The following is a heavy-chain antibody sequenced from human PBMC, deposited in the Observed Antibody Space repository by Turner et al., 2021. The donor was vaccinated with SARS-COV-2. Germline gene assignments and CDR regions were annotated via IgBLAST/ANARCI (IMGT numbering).Heavy chain of an antibody. V-gene: IGHV1-2*02. CDR3: ARVRLFSGWSHFDY. CDR1: GGTFSSYA. CDR2: INSNSGGT. Sequence: QVQLVQSGAEVKKPGSSVKVSCKASGGTFSSYAISWVRQAPGQGLEWMGWINSNSGGTNYAQKFQGRVTMTRDTSISTAYMELSRLRSDDTAVYYCARVRLFSGWSHFDYWGQGTLVTVSS. D-gene: IGHD6-19*01. J-gene: IGHJ4*02.